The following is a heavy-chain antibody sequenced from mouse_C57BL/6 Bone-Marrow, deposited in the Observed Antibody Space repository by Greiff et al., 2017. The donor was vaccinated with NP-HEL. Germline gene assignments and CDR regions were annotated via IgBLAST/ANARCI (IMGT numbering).Heavy chain of an antibody. CDR1: GYTFTDYY. CDR3: ARCYYGSLDY. CDR2: INPYNGGT. Sequence: EVQLHQSGPVLVKPGASVKMSCKASGYTFTDYYMNWVKQSHGKSLEWIGVINPYNGGTSYNQKFKGKATLTVDKSSSTGYMELNSLTSEDSAVYYCARCYYGSLDYWGQGTTLTVSS. V-gene: IGHV1-19*01. D-gene: IGHD1-1*01. J-gene: IGHJ2*01.